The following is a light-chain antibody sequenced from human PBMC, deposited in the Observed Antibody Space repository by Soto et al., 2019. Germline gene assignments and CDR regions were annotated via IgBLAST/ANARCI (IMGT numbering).Light chain of an antibody. CDR3: SSYTGSSPLYV. CDR1: SRDVGRYDY. V-gene: IGLV2-14*01. Sequence: QSALTQPASVSGSPGQSITISCSGTSRDVGRYDYVSWYQQHPGKAPRLMIYEVSNRPSGVSNRFSGAKSGNTASLTISGLQTEDEADYYCSSYTGSSPLYVFGTGTKLTVL. CDR2: EVS. J-gene: IGLJ1*01.